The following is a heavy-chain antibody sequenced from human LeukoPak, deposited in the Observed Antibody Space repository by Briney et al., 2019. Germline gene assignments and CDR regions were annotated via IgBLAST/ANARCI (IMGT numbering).Heavy chain of an antibody. Sequence: LSLTCTVSGGSISSGGYYWSWIRQHPGTGLEWVSSISSSSSYIYYADSVKGRFTISRDNAKNSLYLQMNSLRAEDTAVYYCARDLDSSGWYGGGGYWGQGTLVTVSS. CDR1: GGSISSGGYY. J-gene: IGHJ4*02. CDR3: ARDLDSSGWYGGGGY. V-gene: IGHV3-11*06. CDR2: ISSSSSYI. D-gene: IGHD6-19*01.